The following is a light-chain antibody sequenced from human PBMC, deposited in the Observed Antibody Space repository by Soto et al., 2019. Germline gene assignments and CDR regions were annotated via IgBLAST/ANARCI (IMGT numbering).Light chain of an antibody. CDR2: GAS. V-gene: IGKV3-20*01. J-gene: IGKJ4*01. CDR1: QSVSNNY. CDR3: QQYGKSIT. Sequence: IVLSVSPGTLALSTGERATLSCRASQSVSNNYLAWYQQKPGQAPRLLIYGASNRATGIPDRFSGSGSGTDFTLTISRLEPEDFAVYYCQQYGKSITFGGGTKVDIK.